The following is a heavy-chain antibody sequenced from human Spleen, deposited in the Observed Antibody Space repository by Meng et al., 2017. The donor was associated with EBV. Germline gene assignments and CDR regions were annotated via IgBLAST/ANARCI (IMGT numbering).Heavy chain of an antibody. V-gene: IGHV1-18*01. D-gene: IGHD5-12*01. Sequence: QTVQYGVELEKPGDSVKVSWHAFGFTFNNFGSSWVRQGPGQGLEWMGWISPYNGNTVYAQKLQGRVCMTTDTSTNTAYMELWSLRSDDTAVYYCARDVYSGYDRLGYWGQGTLVTVSS. CDR1: GFTFNNFG. CDR2: ISPYNGNT. J-gene: IGHJ4*02. CDR3: ARDVYSGYDRLGY.